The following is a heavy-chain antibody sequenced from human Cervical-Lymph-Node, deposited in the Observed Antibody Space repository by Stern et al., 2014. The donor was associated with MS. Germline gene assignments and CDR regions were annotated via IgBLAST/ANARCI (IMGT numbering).Heavy chain of an antibody. Sequence: MQLVESGGRVVQPGRSLRLSCAASGIAFSGYAMHLVRQAPGKGLEWVAFSSYDETSIFYTDSVRGLFTISRDNSKTTLYLQLSSLRPEDTAVYYCARQDQRLVTFDNWGQGTLVTVSS. D-gene: IGHD6-13*01. V-gene: IGHV3-30*04. J-gene: IGHJ4*02. CDR3: ARQDQRLVTFDN. CDR1: GIAFSGYA. CDR2: SSYDETSI.